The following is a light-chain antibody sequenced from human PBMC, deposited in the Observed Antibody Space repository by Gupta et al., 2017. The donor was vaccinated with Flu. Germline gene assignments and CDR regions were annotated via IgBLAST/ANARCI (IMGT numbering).Light chain of an antibody. Sequence: TISCTGTSCDVGSNYVFCYHQHPRATPTLLIFEYNIRRSAVPARFSSSNYAATAALPIIGLRSEDEAAYYCASWYDSRSGRLFGGGTKLTVL. CDR3: ASWYDSRSGRL. CDR2: EYN. CDR1: SCDVGSNY. V-gene: IGLV1-47*01. J-gene: IGLJ2*01.